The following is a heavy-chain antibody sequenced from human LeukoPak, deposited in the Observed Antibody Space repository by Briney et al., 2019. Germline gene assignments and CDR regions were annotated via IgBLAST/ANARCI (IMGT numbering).Heavy chain of an antibody. CDR3: ARTGADYDAFDI. J-gene: IGHJ3*02. CDR1: GGSVSSGSYY. V-gene: IGHV4-31*03. CDR2: IYYSGST. Sequence: PSETLSLTCTVSGGSVSSGSYYWSWVRQHPGKGLEWIGYIYYSGSTYYNPSLKSRVTISVDTSKNQFSLKLSSVTAADTAVYYCARTGADYDAFDIWGQGTMVTVSS. D-gene: IGHD4-11*01.